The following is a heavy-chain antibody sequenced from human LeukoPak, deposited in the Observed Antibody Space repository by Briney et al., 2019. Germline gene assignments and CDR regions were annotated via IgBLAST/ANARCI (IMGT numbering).Heavy chain of an antibody. J-gene: IGHJ4*02. D-gene: IGHD3-10*01. CDR1: GYTFTNYG. V-gene: IGHV1-18*01. CDR2: ISAYNGNT. CDR3: ARDSTAYDGSGPY. Sequence: ASVEVSCKASGYTFTNYGISWVRQAPGQGLEWMGWISAYNGNTNYARKLQGRVTMTTDTSTSTAYMELRSLRSDDTAIYYCARDSTAYDGSGPYWGQGTLVTVSS.